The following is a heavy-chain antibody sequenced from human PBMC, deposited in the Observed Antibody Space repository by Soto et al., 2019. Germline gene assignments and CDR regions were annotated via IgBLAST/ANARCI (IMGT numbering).Heavy chain of an antibody. J-gene: IGHJ5*01. CDR2: IYYDGST. CDR3: GRRGSASWRNWFDS. D-gene: IGHD3-16*01. CDR1: GGSITSTIDY. Sequence: PSETLSLTCSVCGGSITSTIDYWGWIRQSPGKGLQWIGNIYYDGSTFYNPSLKSRVTISVDTSKRQFSLRVSSVTAADTAVYYCGRRGSASWRNWFDSWGRGNLVAVSS. V-gene: IGHV4-39*01.